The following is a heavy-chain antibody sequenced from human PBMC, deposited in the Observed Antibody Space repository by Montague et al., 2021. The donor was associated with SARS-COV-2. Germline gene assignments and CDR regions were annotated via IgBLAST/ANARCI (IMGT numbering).Heavy chain of an antibody. CDR2: FYYAGGT. V-gene: IGHV4-39*01. CDR1: GGSVGRISSH. Sequence: SETLSLTCTVSGGSVGRISSHWGWIRQPPGKGLEYIGSFYYAGGTQYNPSLKSRVTISVDTSNDQFSLKMNSVTAADTAVYFCARLYGSSFDYWGQGTLVTVSS. J-gene: IGHJ4*02. CDR3: ARLYGSSFDY. D-gene: IGHD4-17*01.